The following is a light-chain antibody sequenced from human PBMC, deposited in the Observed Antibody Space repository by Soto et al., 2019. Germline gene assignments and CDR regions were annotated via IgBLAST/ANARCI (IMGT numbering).Light chain of an antibody. J-gene: IGKJ4*01. CDR3: QQYNIWPLT. CDR2: GAS. CDR1: QSLSNN. V-gene: IGKV3-15*01. Sequence: EIVMTQSPATLSVSPGERATLSCRASQSLSNNLAWYQQKLGQAPRLLIYGASTRATGISARFSGSGSGTEFTLTINSLQSEDFAIYYCQQYNIWPLTFGGGTKVGIK.